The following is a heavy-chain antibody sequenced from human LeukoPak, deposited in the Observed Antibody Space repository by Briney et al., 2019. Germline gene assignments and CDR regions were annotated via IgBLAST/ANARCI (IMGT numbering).Heavy chain of an antibody. D-gene: IGHD3-22*01. V-gene: IGHV1-69*04. CDR2: IIPMFGIV. Sequence: VASVKVSCKASGGTLSSYDINWVRQAPGQGLEWIGRIIPMFGIVNYAQNFQGRVTITADKSTNTAYMELSSLRSEDTAFYYCARADSSGYSLDENFDYWGQGTLVTVSS. CDR1: GGTLSSYD. J-gene: IGHJ4*02. CDR3: ARADSSGYSLDENFDY.